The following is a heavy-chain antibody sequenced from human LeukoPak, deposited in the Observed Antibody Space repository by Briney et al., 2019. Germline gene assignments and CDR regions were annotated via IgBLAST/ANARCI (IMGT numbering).Heavy chain of an antibody. CDR1: GFTFSSYA. V-gene: IGHV3-30-3*01. J-gene: IGHJ4*02. CDR3: ARAPTLSGSYFADY. D-gene: IGHD1-26*01. Sequence: GGSLRLSCAASGFTFSSYAMHWVRQAPGKGLEWVAVISYDGSNKYYADSVKGRFTISRDNSKNTLYLQMNSLRVEDTAVYYCARAPTLSGSYFADYWGQGTLVTVSS. CDR2: ISYDGSNK.